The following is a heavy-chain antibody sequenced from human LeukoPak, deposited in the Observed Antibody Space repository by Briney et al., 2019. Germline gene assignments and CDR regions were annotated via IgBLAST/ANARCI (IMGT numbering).Heavy chain of an antibody. D-gene: IGHD3-22*01. CDR1: GYTFTGYY. Sequence: ASVKVSCKASGYTFTGYYMHWMRQAPGQGLEWMGWINPNSGGTNYAQKFQGWVTMTRDTSISTAYMELSRLRSDDTAVYYCARDLGYSGSYYYYGMDVWGQGTTVTVSS. CDR3: ARDLGYSGSYYYYGMDV. J-gene: IGHJ6*02. CDR2: INPNSGGT. V-gene: IGHV1-2*04.